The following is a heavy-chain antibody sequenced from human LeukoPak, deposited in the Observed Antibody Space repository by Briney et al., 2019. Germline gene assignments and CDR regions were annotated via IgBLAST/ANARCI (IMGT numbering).Heavy chain of an antibody. CDR2: ISYDGSDK. D-gene: IGHD6-13*01. CDR1: GFTFNRHG. CDR3: AKDRSSPAIDY. V-gene: IGHV3-30*18. Sequence: GGSLRLPCAGSGFTFNRHGVHWVRQAPGKGLEWVAAISYDGSDKYYADSVKGRFTISRDNSKNTLYLRMIGLRPEDTAIYYCAKDRSSPAIDYWGQGTLVTVSS. J-gene: IGHJ4*02.